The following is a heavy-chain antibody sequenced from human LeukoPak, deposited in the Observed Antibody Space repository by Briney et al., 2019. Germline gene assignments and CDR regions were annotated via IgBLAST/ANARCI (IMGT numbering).Heavy chain of an antibody. CDR2: ISSVSRT. V-gene: IGHV3-23*01. D-gene: IGHD6-19*01. Sequence: PGGSLTLSCAASGFTFSTFALSWFRQAPGKGLEWVSAISSVSRTYYAGSVKGRFAISRDNSENTLFLHMNSLRFEDTAIYYRAKEVPGPGWYTVDYWGQGTLVTVSS. CDR3: AKEVPGPGWYTVDY. J-gene: IGHJ4*02. CDR1: GFTFSTFA.